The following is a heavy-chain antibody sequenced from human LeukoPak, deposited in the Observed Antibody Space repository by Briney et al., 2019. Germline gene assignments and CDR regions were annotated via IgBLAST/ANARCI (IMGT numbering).Heavy chain of an antibody. CDR2: IIPIFGTA. CDR1: GGTFSSYA. V-gene: IGHV1-69*13. J-gene: IGHJ3*02. CDR3: SSGHLGAFDI. D-gene: IGHD6-19*01. Sequence: SMKVSCKASGGTFSSYAISWVRQAPGQGLEWMGGIIPIFGTANYAQKFQGRVTITADESTSTAYMELSSLRSEDTAVYYCSSGHLGAFDIWGQGTMVTVSS.